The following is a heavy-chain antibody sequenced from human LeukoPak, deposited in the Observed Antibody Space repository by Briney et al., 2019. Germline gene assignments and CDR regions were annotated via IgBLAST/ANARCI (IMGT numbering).Heavy chain of an antibody. CDR1: GGTFSSYA. D-gene: IGHD7-27*01. V-gene: IGHV1-69*06. J-gene: IGHJ6*04. Sequence: ASVKVSCKASGGTFSSYAISWVRQAPGQGPEWMGGIIPIFGTANYAQKFQGRVTITADKSTSTAYMELSSLRSEDTAVYYCARDLERTANWDYYYYYGMDVWGKGTTVTVSS. CDR2: IIPIFGTA. CDR3: ARDLERTANWDYYYYYGMDV.